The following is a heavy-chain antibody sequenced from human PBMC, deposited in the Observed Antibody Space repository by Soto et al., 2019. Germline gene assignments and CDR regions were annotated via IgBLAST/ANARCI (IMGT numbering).Heavy chain of an antibody. CDR2: IYYSGST. D-gene: IGHD6-13*01. J-gene: IGHJ5*02. CDR1: GGSISSGGYY. Sequence: SETLSLTCTVSGGSISSGGYYWSWIRQHPGKGLEWIGYIYYSGSTYYNPYLKSRVTISVDTSKNQFSLKLSSVTAADTAVYYCARDGEFSSRGPGVHRPWFDPWGQGTLVTVSS. CDR3: ARDGEFSSRGPGVHRPWFDP. V-gene: IGHV4-31*03.